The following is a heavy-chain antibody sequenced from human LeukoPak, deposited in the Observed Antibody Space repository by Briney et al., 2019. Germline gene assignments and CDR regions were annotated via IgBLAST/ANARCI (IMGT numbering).Heavy chain of an antibody. D-gene: IGHD5-12*01. CDR1: GFTFSSYG. V-gene: IGHV3-30*02. J-gene: IGHJ4*02. Sequence: PGGSLRLSCAASGFTFSSYGMHWVRQAPGEGLEWVAFIRYDGSNKYYADPVKARFTFSRDNSKNTLYLQMNSLRAEDTAVYYCARGGYDYLDYWGQGTLVTVSS. CDR3: ARGGYDYLDY. CDR2: IRYDGSNK.